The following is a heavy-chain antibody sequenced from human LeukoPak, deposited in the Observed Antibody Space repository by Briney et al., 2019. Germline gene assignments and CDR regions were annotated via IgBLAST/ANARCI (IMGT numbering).Heavy chain of an antibody. J-gene: IGHJ4*02. Sequence: SETLSLTCSVSGYSFTSGHYLGWILQAPGKGLEWIANIYHTGSAHYNPSLKSRVTISVDTSTNQFSLKLSSVTAADTAVYYCARYCTSTTCILRGFDYWGQGTLVTVSS. CDR1: GYSFTSGHY. D-gene: IGHD2-2*01. CDR3: ARYCTSTTCILRGFDY. V-gene: IGHV4-38-2*01. CDR2: IYHTGSA.